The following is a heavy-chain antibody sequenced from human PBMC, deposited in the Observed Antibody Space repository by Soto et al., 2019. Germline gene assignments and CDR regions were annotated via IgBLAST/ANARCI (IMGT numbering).Heavy chain of an antibody. CDR3: ATDQIAVAGGSY. CDR1: AYTLTELS. D-gene: IGHD6-19*01. CDR2: FDPEDGET. V-gene: IGHV1-24*01. Sequence: RASVKVSCKVSAYTLTELSMHWVRQAPGKGLEWMGGFDPEDGETIYAQKFQGRVTMTEDTSTDTAYMELSSLRSEDTAVYYCATDQIAVAGGSYWGQGTLVTVSS. J-gene: IGHJ4*02.